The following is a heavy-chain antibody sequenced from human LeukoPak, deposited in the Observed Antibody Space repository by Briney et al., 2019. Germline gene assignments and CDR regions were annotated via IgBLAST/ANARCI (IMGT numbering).Heavy chain of an antibody. CDR3: ARALPKIYYYYYYMDV. CDR1: GGSISSYY. Sequence: SETLSLTCTGSGGSISSYYWSWIRQPPGKGLEWIGYIYYSGSTNYNPSLKSRVTISVDTSKNQFSLKLSSVTAADTAVYYCARALPKIYYYYYYMDVWGKGTTVTVSS. J-gene: IGHJ6*03. V-gene: IGHV4-59*01. CDR2: IYYSGST.